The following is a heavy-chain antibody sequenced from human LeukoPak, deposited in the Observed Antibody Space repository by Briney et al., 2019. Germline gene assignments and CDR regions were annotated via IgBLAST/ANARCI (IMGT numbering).Heavy chain of an antibody. V-gene: IGHV4-4*08. J-gene: IGHJ5*02. Sequence: SETLSLTCAVYGGSFSGYYWSWIRQPPGKGLEWIGRIYTSGSTNYNPSLKSRVTISVDTSKNQFSLKLSPVTAADTAVYYCARVMLDVSQAAGHNWFDPWGQGTLVTVSS. CDR3: ARVMLDVSQAAGHNWFDP. CDR2: IYTSGST. D-gene: IGHD6-13*01. CDR1: GGSFSGYY.